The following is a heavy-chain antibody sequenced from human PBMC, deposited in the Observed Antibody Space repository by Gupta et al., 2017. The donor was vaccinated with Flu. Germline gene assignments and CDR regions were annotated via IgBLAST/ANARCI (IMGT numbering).Heavy chain of an antibody. CDR3: ASHQGIAAAQFYYYYGMDV. CDR2: IIPILGIA. CDR1: GGTFSSYT. Sequence: QVQLVQSGAEVKKPGSSVKVSCKASGGTFSSYTISWVRQAPGQGLEWMGRIIPILGIANYAQKFQGRVTITADKSTSTAYMELSSLRSEDTAVYYCASHQGIAAAQFYYYYGMDVWGQGTTVTVSS. D-gene: IGHD6-13*01. J-gene: IGHJ6*02. V-gene: IGHV1-69*02.